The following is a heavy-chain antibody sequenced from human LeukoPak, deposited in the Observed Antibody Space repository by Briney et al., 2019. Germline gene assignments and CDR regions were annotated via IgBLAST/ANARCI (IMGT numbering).Heavy chain of an antibody. V-gene: IGHV4-4*02. J-gene: IGHJ3*02. CDR2: IYHSGST. Sequence: PSGTLSLTCAASGGSISSSNWWSWVRQPPGKGLEWIGQIYHSGSTNYNPSLKSRVTISVDKSKNQFSLKLSSVTAADTAVYYCARAGAKYYYDSSGYYSTAFDIWGQGTMVTVSS. D-gene: IGHD3-22*01. CDR1: GGSISSSNW. CDR3: ARAGAKYYYDSSGYYSTAFDI.